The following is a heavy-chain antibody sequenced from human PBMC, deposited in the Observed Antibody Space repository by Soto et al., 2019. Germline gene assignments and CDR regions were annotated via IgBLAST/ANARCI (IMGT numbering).Heavy chain of an antibody. CDR2: IYYSGST. Sequence: SETLSLTCTVSGGSISSYYWSWIRQPPGKGLEWIGYIYYSGSTNYNPSLKSRVTISVDTSKNQFSLKLSSVTAADTAVYYCARNIGVGRYFDPPNYGMDVWGQGTTVTVSS. D-gene: IGHD3-9*01. CDR3: ARNIGVGRYFDPPNYGMDV. CDR1: GGSISSYY. V-gene: IGHV4-59*01. J-gene: IGHJ6*02.